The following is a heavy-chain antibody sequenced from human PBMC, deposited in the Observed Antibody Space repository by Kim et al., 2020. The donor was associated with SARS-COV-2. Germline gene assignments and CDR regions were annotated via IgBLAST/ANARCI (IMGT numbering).Heavy chain of an antibody. V-gene: IGHV4-39*07. Sequence: SETLSLTCTVSGGSISSSSFYWGWIRQPPGKGLEWIGSIYYGGSTYYSSSLKSRVTISVDTSKNQFSLKLSSVTAADTAVYYCARTNYDSSGEFDYWGQG. CDR1: GGSISSSSFY. D-gene: IGHD3-22*01. CDR2: IYYGGST. CDR3: ARTNYDSSGEFDY. J-gene: IGHJ4*02.